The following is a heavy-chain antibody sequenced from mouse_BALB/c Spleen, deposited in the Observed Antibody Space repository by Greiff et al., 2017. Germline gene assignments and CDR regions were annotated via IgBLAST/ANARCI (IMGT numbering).Heavy chain of an antibody. J-gene: IGHJ2*01. D-gene: IGHD1-1*01. CDR3: ARSFITTADYFDY. CDR2: ISSGGST. CDR1: GFTFSSYA. Sequence: EVKLMESGGGLVKPGGSLKLSCAASGFTFSSYAMSWVRQTPEKRLEWVASISSGGSTYYPDSVKGRFTISRDNARNILYLQMSSLRSEDTAMYYCARSFITTADYFDYWGQGTTLTVSS. V-gene: IGHV5-6-5*01.